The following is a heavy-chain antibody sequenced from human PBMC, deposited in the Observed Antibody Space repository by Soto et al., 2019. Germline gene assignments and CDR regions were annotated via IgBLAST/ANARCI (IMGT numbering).Heavy chain of an antibody. D-gene: IGHD3-22*01. CDR3: ANPDYYDSSGYYLGAFDI. Sequence: PGGSLRLSCAASGFTFSSYAMSWVRQAPGKGLEWVSAISGSGGSTYYADSVKGRFTISRDNSKNTLYLQMNSLRAEDTALYYCANPDYYDSSGYYLGAFDIWGQGTMVTVSS. CDR2: ISGSGGST. J-gene: IGHJ3*02. CDR1: GFTFSSYA. V-gene: IGHV3-23*01.